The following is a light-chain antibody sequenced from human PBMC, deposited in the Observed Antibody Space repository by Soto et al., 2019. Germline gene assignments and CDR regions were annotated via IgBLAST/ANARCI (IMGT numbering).Light chain of an antibody. V-gene: IGKV3-20*01. CDR2: GAS. J-gene: IGKJ5*01. Sequence: EIVLTQSPGTLSLSPGERATLSCRASQSVNSDYLAWYQQKPGQAPRLLIYGASSRATGIPDRFSGSGSGTDFTLTISRLEPEDFAVYYCQQFGSSITFGQGTRLEVK. CDR3: QQFGSSIT. CDR1: QSVNSDY.